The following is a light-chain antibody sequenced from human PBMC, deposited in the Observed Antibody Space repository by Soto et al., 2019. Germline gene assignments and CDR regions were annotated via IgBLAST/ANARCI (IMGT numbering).Light chain of an antibody. CDR2: GAS. J-gene: IGKJ1*01. CDR1: QSVTSNY. CDR3: QQYSRSPRT. V-gene: IGKV3-20*01. Sequence: EIVLTQSPGTLALSTGEGATVSCRARQSVTSNYLAWYQQKPGQAPRLLIYGASNRATGIPDRFSGSASETDFTLTISRLEPEDFAVYYCQQYSRSPRTFGQGTKVDI.